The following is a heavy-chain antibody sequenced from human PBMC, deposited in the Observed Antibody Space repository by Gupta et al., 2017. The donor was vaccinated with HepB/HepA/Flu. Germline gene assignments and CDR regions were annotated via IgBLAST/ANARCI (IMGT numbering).Heavy chain of an antibody. CDR3: ANIVLAPPVNLNYMDV. CDR2: VYYNGKT. V-gene: IGHV4-39*01. Sequence: QLQLQESGPGLVRPSETLSLSCTVSGDSISTSRRYWGWIRQPPGKGLEWIGSVYYNGKTYYNPSLNSRVTISVDTSKNQFYLSLNSVTAADTAEYYCANIVLAPPVNLNYMDVWGSGATVTVSS. D-gene: IGHD2-8*02. J-gene: IGHJ6*03. CDR1: GDSISTSRRY.